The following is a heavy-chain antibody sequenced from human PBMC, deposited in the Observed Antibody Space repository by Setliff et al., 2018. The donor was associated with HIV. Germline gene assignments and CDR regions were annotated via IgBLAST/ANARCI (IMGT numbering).Heavy chain of an antibody. CDR2: IYTSGST. J-gene: IGHJ5*02. Sequence: SETLSLTCTVSGGSISSGSYYWSWIRQPAGKGLEWIGRIYTSGSTNYNPSLKSRVTISVDTSKNQFSLKLSSVTAADTAVYYCARGFYDSSGYEYIWFDPWGQGTLVTVSS. CDR3: ARGFYDSSGYEYIWFDP. D-gene: IGHD3-22*01. V-gene: IGHV4-61*02. CDR1: GGSISSGSYY.